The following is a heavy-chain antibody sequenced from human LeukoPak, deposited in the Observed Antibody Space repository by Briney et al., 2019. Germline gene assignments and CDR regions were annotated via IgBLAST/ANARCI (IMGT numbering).Heavy chain of an antibody. CDR2: ISYDGSNK. V-gene: IGHV3-30*04. J-gene: IGHJ5*02. CDR1: EISISNYA. D-gene: IGHD3-3*01. CDR3: AGDKDFWSGYLNWFDP. Sequence: AWSLSLSCASSEISISNYAMRWVREARDKGLERVAVISYDGSNKYYADSVKGRFTISRDNSKNTLYLQMNSLRAEDTAVYYCAGDKDFWSGYLNWFDPWGQGTLVTVSS.